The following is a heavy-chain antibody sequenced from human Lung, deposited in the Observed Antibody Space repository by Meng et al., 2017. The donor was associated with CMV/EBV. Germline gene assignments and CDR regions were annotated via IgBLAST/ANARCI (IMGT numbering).Heavy chain of an antibody. CDR2: INPNNGGT. CDR3: VRDLFQFDDD. V-gene: IGHV1-2*02. CDR1: GYWFSAHY. Sequence: ASVXVSCKASGYWFSAHYMHWVRQAPGQGLEWMGWINPNNGGTKYAQKFQGRVTMTRDTSISTVYMELSRLRSEGTAVYFCVRDLFQFDDDWGQGTLVTVSS. D-gene: IGHD3-3*01. J-gene: IGHJ4*02.